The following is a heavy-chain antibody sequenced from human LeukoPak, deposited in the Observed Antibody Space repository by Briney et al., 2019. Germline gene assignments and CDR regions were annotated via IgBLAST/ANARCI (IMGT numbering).Heavy chain of an antibody. D-gene: IGHD2-2*01. J-gene: IGHJ4*02. Sequence: GGSLRLSCAASGFTFSSYSMNWVRQAPGKGLEWVSSISSSSSYIYYADSVKGRFTISRDNAKNSLYLQMNSLRAEDTAVYYCARDDLGYCSSTSCWRPLDYWGQGTLVTVSS. CDR2: ISSSSSYI. CDR3: ARDDLGYCSSTSCWRPLDY. CDR1: GFTFSSYS. V-gene: IGHV3-21*04.